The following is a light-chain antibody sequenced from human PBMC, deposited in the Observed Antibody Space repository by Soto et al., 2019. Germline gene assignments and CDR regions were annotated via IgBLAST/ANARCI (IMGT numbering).Light chain of an antibody. CDR2: DAS. CDR3: QHRNNRPFS. J-gene: IGKJ3*01. Sequence: EVVLAQSPPTLSFSPGERATLSCRASQSVNIYLAWYQQKPGQAPRLLIYDASNRATGIPARFSGSGSGTDFTLTISSLEPEDFAVYYCQHRNNRPFSFGPGTKVAI. V-gene: IGKV3-11*01. CDR1: QSVNIY.